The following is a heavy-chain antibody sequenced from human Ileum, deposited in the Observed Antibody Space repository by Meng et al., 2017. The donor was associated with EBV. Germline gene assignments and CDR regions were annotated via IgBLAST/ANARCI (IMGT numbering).Heavy chain of an antibody. CDR2: INVGVGYT. V-gene: IGHV1-3*01. D-gene: IGHD2-21*01. CDR1: GYAFTSYI. CDR3: VRGPPVGVPGPGDY. J-gene: IGHJ4*02. Sequence: QVHVVQSGAEVKNPGASVKVSCKASGYAFTSYILHWVRQAPGQRLEWMGWINVGVGYTKYSQKFQGRVTISSDTSATTGYMELSSLRSEDTAVYYCVRGPPVGVPGPGDYWGQGTLVTVSS.